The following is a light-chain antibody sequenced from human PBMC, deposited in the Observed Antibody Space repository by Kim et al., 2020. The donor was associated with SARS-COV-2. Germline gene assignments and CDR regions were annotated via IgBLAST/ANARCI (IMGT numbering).Light chain of an antibody. Sequence: ASVGDRVTITCRASQSISTNLNWYQQKSGKAPKLLIYAASSLQGGVPSRFGGSGSGTDFTLTISSLQPEDSATYYCQQSNSTPLTFGGGTKVDIK. V-gene: IGKV1-39*01. CDR1: QSISTN. CDR3: QQSNSTPLT. CDR2: AAS. J-gene: IGKJ4*01.